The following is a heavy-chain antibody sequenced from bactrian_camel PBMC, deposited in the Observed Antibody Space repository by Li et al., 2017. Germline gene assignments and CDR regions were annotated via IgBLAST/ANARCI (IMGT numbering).Heavy chain of an antibody. D-gene: IGHD4*01. Sequence: QLVESGGDLVQPGGSLRLSCAASGFTFSSHEMSWVRQAAGKGFEWVSAISVDGGGTWYAESVKGRFTVSRDNAKNTLALQLNNLQTGDTAVYYCAKSGNPDIALVTSDRGQGTQVTVS. CDR2: ISVDGGGT. CDR3: AKSGNPDIALVTSD. J-gene: IGHJ4*01. V-gene: IGHV3S1*01. CDR1: GFTFSSHE.